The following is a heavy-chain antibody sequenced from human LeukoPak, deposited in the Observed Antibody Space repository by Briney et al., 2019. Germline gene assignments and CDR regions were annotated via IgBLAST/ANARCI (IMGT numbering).Heavy chain of an antibody. Sequence: GGSLRLSCAASGFTFSGYWMHWVRQAPGKGLVWVSRINSDGSSTSYADSVKGRFTISRDNAKNTLYLQMNSLRAEDTAVYYCARDPKYYYDSSGYYYRDNWFDPWGQGTLVTVSS. J-gene: IGHJ5*02. CDR2: INSDGSST. D-gene: IGHD3-22*01. CDR1: GFTFSGYW. CDR3: ARDPKYYYDSSGYYYRDNWFDP. V-gene: IGHV3-74*01.